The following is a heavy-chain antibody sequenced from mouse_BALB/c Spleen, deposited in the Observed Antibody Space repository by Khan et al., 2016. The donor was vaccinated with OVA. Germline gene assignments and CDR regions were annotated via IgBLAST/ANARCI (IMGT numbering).Heavy chain of an antibody. CDR2: IWAGGST. Sequence: QVQLKESGPDLVAPSQSLSITCTVSGFSLTSYGVHWVRQPPGEGLEWLGVIWAGGSTNYNSALMSRLSISKDNSKSQVFLKMNSLQIDDTAMYYCARNFGNYVEYFDVWGAGTTVTVSS. V-gene: IGHV2-9*02. CDR3: ARNFGNYVEYFDV. D-gene: IGHD2-1*01. CDR1: GFSLTSYG. J-gene: IGHJ1*01.